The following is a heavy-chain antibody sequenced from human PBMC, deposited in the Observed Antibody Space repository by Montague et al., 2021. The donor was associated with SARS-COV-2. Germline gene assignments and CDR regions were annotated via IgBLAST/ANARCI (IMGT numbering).Heavy chain of an antibody. CDR1: GGSFHIFS. Sequence: SETLSLTCAVYGGSFHIFSWGWIRQSPGKGLEWIGEVDHSGNTKYNPSLKSRVTISVDTSKNQFSLKLSSVTAADTAVYYCARHYGVVVPAAIYYYYGMDVWGQGTTVTVSS. CDR3: ARHYGVVVPAAIYYYYGMDV. J-gene: IGHJ6*02. V-gene: IGHV4-34*01. CDR2: VDHSGNT. D-gene: IGHD2-2*02.